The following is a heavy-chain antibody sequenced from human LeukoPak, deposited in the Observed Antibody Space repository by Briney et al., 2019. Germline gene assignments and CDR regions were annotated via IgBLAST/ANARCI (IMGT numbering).Heavy chain of an antibody. D-gene: IGHD3-3*01. CDR2: ITSSGGST. J-gene: IGHJ4*02. CDR1: GFTFSNYA. V-gene: IGHV3-23*01. Sequence: AGASLRLSCAASGFTFSNYAMSWVRQAPGKGLEWVSAITSSGGSTYYADSVKGRFTISRDNSKNTLYLQVNSLRAEDTAIYYCARRFLEWYSHFDYWGQGTLVTVSS. CDR3: ARRFLEWYSHFDY.